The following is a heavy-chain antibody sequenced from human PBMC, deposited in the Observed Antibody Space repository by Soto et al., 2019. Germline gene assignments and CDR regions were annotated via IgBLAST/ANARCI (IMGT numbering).Heavy chain of an antibody. D-gene: IGHD2-2*01. CDR3: ARGGGIVVVPAANDFDYYYYMDV. CDR2: IYYSGST. Sequence: SETLSLTCTVSGGSISSYYWSWIRQPPGKGLERIGYIYYSGSTNYNPSLKSRVTISVDTSKNQFSLKLSSVTAADTAVYYCARGGGIVVVPAANDFDYYYYMDVWGKGTTVTVSS. CDR1: GGSISSYY. J-gene: IGHJ6*03. V-gene: IGHV4-59*08.